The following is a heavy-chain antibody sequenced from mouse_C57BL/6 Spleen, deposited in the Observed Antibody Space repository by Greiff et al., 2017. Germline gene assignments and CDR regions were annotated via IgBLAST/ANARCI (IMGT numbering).Heavy chain of an antibody. CDR1: GFTFSSYA. Sequence: EVMLVESGGGLVKPGGSLKLSCAASGFTFSSYAMSWVRQTPEKRLEWVATISDGGSYTYYPDNVKGRFTISRDNAKNNLYLQMSHLKSEDTAMYYCARRYGNYWYFDVWGTGTTVTVSS. J-gene: IGHJ1*03. D-gene: IGHD2-10*02. CDR3: ARRYGNYWYFDV. V-gene: IGHV5-4*03. CDR2: ISDGGSYT.